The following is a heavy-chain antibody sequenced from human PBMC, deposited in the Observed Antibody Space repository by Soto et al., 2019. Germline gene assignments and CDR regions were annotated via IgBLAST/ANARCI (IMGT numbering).Heavy chain of an antibody. CDR1: GFPCSSYN. Sequence: QLVESGGGLVKPGGSLRLSCATSGFPCSSYNMNWVRQAPGKGLQWVSSISSTSRYIYYADSVKGRFTISRDNANNSLYLQMDSLRAEDTAVYYCARDSLLSFGEVLKVHYIDVWGKGTTVAVSS. J-gene: IGHJ6*03. D-gene: IGHD3-10*01. CDR3: ARDSLLSFGEVLKVHYIDV. CDR2: ISSTSRYI. V-gene: IGHV3-21*06.